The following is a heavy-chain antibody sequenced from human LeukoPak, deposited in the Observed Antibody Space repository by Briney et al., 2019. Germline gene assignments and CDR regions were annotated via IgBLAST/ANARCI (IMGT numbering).Heavy chain of an antibody. V-gene: IGHV4-61*02. D-gene: IGHD3-10*01. Sequence: PSETPSLTCTVSGGSINSGNYYWNWIRQPAGKGLEWIGRIYTNGGIMYNPSLKSRVTISVDTSKNQFSLKLSSVTAADTAVYYCASASTMVRGVRGTHAFDIWGQGTMVTVSS. CDR1: GGSINSGNYY. CDR3: ASASTMVRGVRGTHAFDI. CDR2: IYTNGGI. J-gene: IGHJ3*02.